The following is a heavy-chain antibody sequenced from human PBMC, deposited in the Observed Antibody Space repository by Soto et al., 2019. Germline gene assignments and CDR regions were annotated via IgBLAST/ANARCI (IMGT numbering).Heavy chain of an antibody. V-gene: IGHV3-7*03. Sequence: EVQLEESGGGLVQPGGSLRLSCVGSGFTLSAFWMSWVRQVPGMGLEWVANINQDGSEKNYLESMKGRLSISRDNAKSSLFLQINSLTNDDTAMYYCARTPYSTGWINYFDFWGQGALVTVSS. D-gene: IGHD6-19*01. J-gene: IGHJ4*02. CDR1: GFTLSAFW. CDR2: INQDGSEK. CDR3: ARTPYSTGWINYFDF.